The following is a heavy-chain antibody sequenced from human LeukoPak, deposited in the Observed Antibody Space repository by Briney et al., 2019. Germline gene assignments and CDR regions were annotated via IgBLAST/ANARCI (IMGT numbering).Heavy chain of an antibody. Sequence: SETPSLTCAVSGGSISSYNWWSWVRQPPGKGLEWIGAIYHSGSTNYNPSLKSRVTISVDTSKDQFSLKLSSVTAADTAVYYCATILWFGELEYFDYWGQGTLVTVSS. D-gene: IGHD3-10*01. CDR3: ATILWFGELEYFDY. V-gene: IGHV4-4*02. J-gene: IGHJ4*02. CDR2: IYHSGST. CDR1: GGSISSYNW.